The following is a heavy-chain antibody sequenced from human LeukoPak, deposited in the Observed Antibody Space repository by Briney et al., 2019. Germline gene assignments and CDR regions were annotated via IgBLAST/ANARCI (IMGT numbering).Heavy chain of an antibody. CDR3: ARDLSPLRYFDWTLDAFDI. CDR1: GYTFTSYA. CDR2: INTNTGNP. V-gene: IGHV7-4-1*02. Sequence: ASVKVSCKASGYTFTSYAMNWVRQAPGQGLEWMGWINTNTGNPTYAQGFTGRFVFSLDTSVSTAYLQISSLKAEDTAVYYCARDLSPLRYFDWTLDAFDIWGQGTMVTVSS. D-gene: IGHD3-9*01. J-gene: IGHJ3*02.